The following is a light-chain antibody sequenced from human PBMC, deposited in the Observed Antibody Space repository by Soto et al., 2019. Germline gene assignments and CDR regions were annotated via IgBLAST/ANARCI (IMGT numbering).Light chain of an antibody. CDR1: TSNIGSNL. J-gene: IGLJ2*01. CDR2: NDN. V-gene: IGLV1-47*02. Sequence: QSALAQPPSASGTPGQRVTISCSGSTSNIGSNLASWYQQLPGSAPKLLIYNDNERPSGVPDRFSGSKYGTSASLGISGLRSEDEADYYCAVWDDSLSGVLFGGGTK. CDR3: AVWDDSLSGVL.